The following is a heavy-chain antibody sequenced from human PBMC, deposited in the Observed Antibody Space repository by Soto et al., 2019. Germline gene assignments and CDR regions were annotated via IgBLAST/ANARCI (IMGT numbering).Heavy chain of an antibody. J-gene: IGHJ2*01. Sequence: DVQLLEYGGGLVEPGGSLTLSCAASGFPSSTYALNWVRQAPGKGPEWVSTISESGHHTHYADSVKGRFTISRDKSKNTLSLQMNSLRVDDTAIYYCTKSDGCGGGACYTGTYYYFDVWGRGTLVTVSS. CDR3: TKSDGCGGGACYTGTYYYFDV. V-gene: IGHV3-23*01. CDR2: ISESGHHT. D-gene: IGHD3-16*02. CDR1: GFPSSTYA.